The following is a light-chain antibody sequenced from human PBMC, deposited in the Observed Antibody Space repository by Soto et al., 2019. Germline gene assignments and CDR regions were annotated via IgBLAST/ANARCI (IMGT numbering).Light chain of an antibody. J-gene: IGKJ2*01. CDR3: QQYTNTNNPWI. CDR1: QTITTW. CDR2: DAS. V-gene: IGKV1-5*01. Sequence: DIRATQSPPTLSASVGDRVTITCRASQTITTWMAWYQQKPGKAPKLLVYDASTLQSGVATRFSGSGSGTEFTLIISGLQPEDSATYYCQQYTNTNNPWIFGKGTKV.